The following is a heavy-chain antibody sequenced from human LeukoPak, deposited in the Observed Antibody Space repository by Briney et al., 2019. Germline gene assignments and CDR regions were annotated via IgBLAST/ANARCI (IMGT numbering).Heavy chain of an antibody. CDR3: ARDLRYYDFWSGYYTIYYYYYMDV. D-gene: IGHD3-3*01. J-gene: IGHJ6*03. CDR2: IYTSGST. Sequence: SETLSLTCTVSGGSISSYYWSWIRQPAGKGLEWIGRIYTSGSTNYNPSLKSRVTMSVDTSKNQFSLKLSFVTAADTAVYYCARDLRYYDFWSGYYTIYYYYYMDVWGKGTTVTVSS. CDR1: GGSISSYY. V-gene: IGHV4-4*07.